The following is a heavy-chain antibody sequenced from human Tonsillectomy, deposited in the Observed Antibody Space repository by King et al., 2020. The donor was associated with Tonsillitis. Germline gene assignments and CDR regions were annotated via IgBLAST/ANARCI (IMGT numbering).Heavy chain of an antibody. D-gene: IGHD3-3*01. CDR1: GFTFSSYW. J-gene: IGHJ5*02. CDR3: ARGVRFLEWLLGNWFYP. CDR2: IKQDGSEK. V-gene: IGHV3-7*03. Sequence: VQLVESGGGLVQPGGSLRLSCAASGFTFSSYWMSWVRQAPGKGLEWVANIKQDGSEKYYVDSVKGRFTISRDNAKNSLYLQMNSLRAEDTAVYYCARGVRFLEWLLGNWFYPWGQGTLVTVSS.